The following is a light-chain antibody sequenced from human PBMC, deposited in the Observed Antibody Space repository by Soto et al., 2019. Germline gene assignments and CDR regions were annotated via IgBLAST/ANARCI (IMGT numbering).Light chain of an antibody. J-gene: IGKJ1*01. CDR1: QSVSSNY. CDR2: GAS. CDR3: QQYGSSPWT. V-gene: IGKV3-20*01. Sequence: IVLTQSPGTLSLSPGERGALSCRASQSVSSNYLAWYQQKPGQAPRLLIYGASSRATGIPDRFSGSGSGTDFTLTISRLEPEDFAVYYCQQYGSSPWTFGQGTKVDIK.